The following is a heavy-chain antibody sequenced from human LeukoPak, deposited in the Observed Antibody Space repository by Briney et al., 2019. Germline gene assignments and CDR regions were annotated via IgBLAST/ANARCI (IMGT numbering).Heavy chain of an antibody. CDR1: GYTFTSYD. CDR3: ARAHQLPLLGWFDP. CDR2: MNPNSGNT. Sequence: ASVTVSCKASGYTFTSYDINWVRQAPGQGLEWMGWMNPNSGNTVYAQKFQGRVTMTRNTSISTAYMELSSLRSGDTAVYYCARAHQLPLLGWFDPWGQGTLVTVSS. D-gene: IGHD2-2*01. J-gene: IGHJ5*02. V-gene: IGHV1-8*01.